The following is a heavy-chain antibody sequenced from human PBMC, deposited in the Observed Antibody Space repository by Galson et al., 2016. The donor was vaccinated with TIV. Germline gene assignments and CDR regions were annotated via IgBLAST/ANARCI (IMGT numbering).Heavy chain of an antibody. CDR3: TRTAMGSTRNAFDI. CDR2: ITSKTYGATT. CDR1: GFTFGHYA. D-gene: IGHD1-1*01. Sequence: SLRLSCAASGFTFGHYAVNWFRQAPGKGLEWVGFITSKTYGATTEYAASVKGRFTISRDDSRNIAYLQMNSLKTDDTAVYYCTRTAMGSTRNAFDIWGQGTVVTVSS. J-gene: IGHJ3*02. V-gene: IGHV3-49*03.